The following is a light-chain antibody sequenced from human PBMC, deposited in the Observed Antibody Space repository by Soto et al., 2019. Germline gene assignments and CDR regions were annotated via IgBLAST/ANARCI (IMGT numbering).Light chain of an antibody. V-gene: IGKV3-20*01. CDR1: QSVSSSY. J-gene: IGKJ4*01. CDR2: GAS. CDR3: QQYGSSPVLT. Sequence: EIVLTQSPGTLSLSPGERATLSCRASQSVSSSYLAWYQQKPGQAPRLLIYGASSRATGIPDRFSGSGSGTDFALTISRLEPEEFAVYYCQQYGSSPVLTFGGGTKVEMK.